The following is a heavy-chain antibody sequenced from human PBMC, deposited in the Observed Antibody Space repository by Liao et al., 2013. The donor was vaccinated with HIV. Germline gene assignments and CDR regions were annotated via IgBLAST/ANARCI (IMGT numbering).Heavy chain of an antibody. Sequence: QLQLQEPGPGLVKPSETLSLTCTVSGGSISSSSYYWSWIRQPAGKGLEWIGRIYPNGVTNYNPSLKSRVTMSVDTSKKQFSLKMSSVTAADTAMYYCARDRGAFDIWGQGTMVTVSS. V-gene: IGHV4-61*02. CDR2: IYPNGVT. CDR3: ARDRGAFDI. J-gene: IGHJ3*02. CDR1: GGSISSSSYY.